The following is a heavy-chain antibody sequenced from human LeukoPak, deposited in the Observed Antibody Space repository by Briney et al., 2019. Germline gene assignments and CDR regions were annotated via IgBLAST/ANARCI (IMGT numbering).Heavy chain of an antibody. J-gene: IGHJ3*01. CDR1: GYTFTSYA. V-gene: IGHV1-3*01. CDR3: ARIPIYKKSGGYRPFNF. D-gene: IGHD2-15*01. CDR2: INAGNGNT. Sequence: GASVKVSCKASGYTFTSYAMHWVRQAPGQRLEWMGWINAGNGNTKYSQKFQGRVTITRDTSASTAYVELSSLRSEDTAVYYCARIPIYKKSGGYRPFNFWGQGKRAT.